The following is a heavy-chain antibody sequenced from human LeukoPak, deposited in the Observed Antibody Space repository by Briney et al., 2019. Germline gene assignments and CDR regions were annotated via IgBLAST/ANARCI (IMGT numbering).Heavy chain of an antibody. J-gene: IGHJ4*02. Sequence: GGSLRLSCAASEFSVGSNYMTWVRQAPGKGLEWVSYISSSGSTIYSADSVKGRFTISRDNSKNTLYLQMNSLRAEDTAIYYCAKSRGSYWVPEFDYWGQGTLVTVSS. D-gene: IGHD1-26*01. CDR3: AKSRGSYWVPEFDY. CDR2: ISSSGSTI. V-gene: IGHV3-48*01. CDR1: EFSVGSNY.